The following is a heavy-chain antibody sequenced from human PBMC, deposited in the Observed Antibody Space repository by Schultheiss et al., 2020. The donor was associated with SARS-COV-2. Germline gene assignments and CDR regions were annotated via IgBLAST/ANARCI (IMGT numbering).Heavy chain of an antibody. D-gene: IGHD3-22*01. CDR2: ISSSGSTI. Sequence: GESLKISCAASGFTFSSYEMNWVRQAPGKGLEWVSYISSSGSTIYYADSVKGRFTISRDNAKNTMYLQMNSLRAEDTAVYYCARSPGGSGYFFDYWGQGTLVTVSS. J-gene: IGHJ4*02. CDR3: ARSPGGSGYFFDY. V-gene: IGHV3-48*03. CDR1: GFTFSSYE.